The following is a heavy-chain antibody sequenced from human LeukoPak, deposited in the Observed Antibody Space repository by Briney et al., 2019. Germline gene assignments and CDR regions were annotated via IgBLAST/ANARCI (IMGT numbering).Heavy chain of an antibody. CDR2: ISWNSGSI. J-gene: IGHJ3*02. Sequence: GGSLRLSCAASGFTFDDYAMHWVRQAPGKGLEWVSGISWNSGSIGYADSVKGRFTISRDNAKNSLYLQMNSLRAEDTALYYCAKIRGEWQQPGAFDIWGQGTMVTVSS. CDR1: GFTFDDYA. CDR3: AKIRGEWQQPGAFDI. D-gene: IGHD6-13*01. V-gene: IGHV3-9*01.